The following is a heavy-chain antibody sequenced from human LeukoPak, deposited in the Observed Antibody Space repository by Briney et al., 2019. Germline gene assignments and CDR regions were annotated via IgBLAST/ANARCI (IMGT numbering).Heavy chain of an antibody. CDR3: LRIYCSSTSCHYFDY. V-gene: IGHV4-61*01. J-gene: IGHJ4*02. Sequence: PSETLSLTCTVSGGSVSSGSYYWSWIRQPPGKGLEWIGYIYYSGSTNYNPSLKSRVTISVDTSKNQFSLKLTSVTAADTAVYFCLRIYCSSTSCHYFDYWGQGTLVTVSS. D-gene: IGHD2-2*01. CDR2: IYYSGST. CDR1: GGSVSSGSYY.